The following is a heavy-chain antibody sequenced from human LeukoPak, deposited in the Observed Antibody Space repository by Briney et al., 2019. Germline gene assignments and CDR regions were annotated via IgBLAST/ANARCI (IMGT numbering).Heavy chain of an antibody. CDR2: VSASGGTT. Sequence: PGGSLRLSCAASGFTVSSNYAMSWVRQAPGKGLEWVSAVSASGGTTYYADSVKGRFTISRDNSKNALYLQMNSLRAEDTAVYYCAKVARGYNYASLDYWGQGTLVTVSS. D-gene: IGHD5-18*01. CDR1: GFTVSSNYA. CDR3: AKVARGYNYASLDY. J-gene: IGHJ4*02. V-gene: IGHV3-23*01.